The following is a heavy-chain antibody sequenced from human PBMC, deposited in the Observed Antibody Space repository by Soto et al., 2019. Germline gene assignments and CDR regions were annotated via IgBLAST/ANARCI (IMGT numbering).Heavy chain of an antibody. CDR2: ISGYTGHT. V-gene: IGHV1-18*04. CDR1: GYTFTRYS. J-gene: IGHJ3*02. CDR3: ARRHGLGAFDI. D-gene: IGHD3-10*01. Sequence: QVQLVQSGAEVKKPGASVKVSCKASGYTFTRYSITWVRQAPGQGLEWMGWISGYTGHTNTAQKLQGRVTMTTDTSTSTAYMELRSLKSDDTAVYYCARRHGLGAFDIWGQGTMVTVSS.